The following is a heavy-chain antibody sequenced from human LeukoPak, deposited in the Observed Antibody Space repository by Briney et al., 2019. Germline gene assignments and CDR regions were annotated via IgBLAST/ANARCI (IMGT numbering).Heavy chain of an antibody. D-gene: IGHD1-26*01. J-gene: IGHJ4*02. Sequence: GRSLRLSCAASGFTFSSYAMHWVRQAPGKGLEWVAVISYDGSNKSYANSVKGRFTISRDKSKNTLHLQMNSLRAEDTAIYYCARDTSFAVGATLDFWGQGTLVTVSS. CDR3: ARDTSFAVGATLDF. V-gene: IGHV3-30*04. CDR1: GFTFSSYA. CDR2: ISYDGSNK.